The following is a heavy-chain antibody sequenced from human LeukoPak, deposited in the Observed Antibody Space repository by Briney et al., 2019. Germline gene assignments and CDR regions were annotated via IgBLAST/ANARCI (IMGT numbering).Heavy chain of an antibody. Sequence: SETLSLTCTVSGGSISSGSYYWSWIRQPAGKGLEWIGRTSGSTNYNPSLKSRVTISVDTSKNQFSLKLSSVTAADTAVYYCARSGTVTIFDYWGQGTLVTDSS. V-gene: IGHV4-61*02. CDR1: GGSISSGSYY. CDR2: TSGST. D-gene: IGHD4-17*01. CDR3: ARSGTVTIFDY. J-gene: IGHJ4*02.